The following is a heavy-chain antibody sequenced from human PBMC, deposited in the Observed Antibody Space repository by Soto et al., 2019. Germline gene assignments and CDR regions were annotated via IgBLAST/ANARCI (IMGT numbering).Heavy chain of an antibody. CDR2: IKEDGSKQ. CDR1: GFTFSNYW. Sequence: PGGSLRLACAASGFTFSNYWMNWVRQAPGKGLEWVGNIKEDGSKQGYVDSVRGRFTISRDNAKNSLYLQINSLRAEDTAVYYCAKEEFVDPFDYWGQGTLVTVSS. D-gene: IGHD5-12*01. V-gene: IGHV3-7*03. J-gene: IGHJ4*02. CDR3: AKEEFVDPFDY.